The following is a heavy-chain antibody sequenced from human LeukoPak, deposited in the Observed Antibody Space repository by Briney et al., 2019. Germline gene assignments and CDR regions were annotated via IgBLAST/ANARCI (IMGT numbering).Heavy chain of an antibody. Sequence: SETLSLTCTVSGGSISSYYWSWIRQPPGKGLEWIGYIYYMGNTNCNPSLKSRVTTSVDTSKNQFSLRLSSVTAADTAVYYSARLASGSYGPLTPFDYWGQGTLVTVSS. CDR3: ARLASGSYGPLTPFDY. V-gene: IGHV4-59*08. D-gene: IGHD1-26*01. CDR1: GGSISSYY. CDR2: IYYMGNT. J-gene: IGHJ4*02.